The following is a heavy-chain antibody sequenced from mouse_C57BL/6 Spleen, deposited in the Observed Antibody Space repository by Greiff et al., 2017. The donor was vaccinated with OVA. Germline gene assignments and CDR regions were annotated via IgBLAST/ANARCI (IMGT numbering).Heavy chain of an antibody. CDR2: IYPGSGST. Sequence: QVQLKQPGAELVKPGASVKMSCKASGYTFTSYWITWVKQRPGQGLEWIGDIYPGSGSTNYNEKFKSKATLTVDTSSSTAYMQLSSLTSEDSAVYYGARSFYYYGSSYDWYFDVWGTGTTVTVSS. J-gene: IGHJ1*03. D-gene: IGHD1-1*01. CDR3: ARSFYYYGSSYDWYFDV. CDR1: GYTFTSYW. V-gene: IGHV1-55*01.